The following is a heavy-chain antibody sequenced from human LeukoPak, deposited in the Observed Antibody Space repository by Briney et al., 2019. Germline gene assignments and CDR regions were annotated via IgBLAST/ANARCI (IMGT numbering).Heavy chain of an antibody. V-gene: IGHV3-23*01. CDR2: ISGSGGST. D-gene: IGHD6-19*01. Sequence: PGGSLRLSCAASGFTFSSYAMSWVRQAPGKGLEWVSAISGSGGSTYYADSVKGRFTISRDNSKNTLYLQMNNLRAEDTAVYYCAAGYSSGWYVRYFDYWGQGTLVTVSS. J-gene: IGHJ4*02. CDR1: GFTFSSYA. CDR3: AAGYSSGWYVRYFDY.